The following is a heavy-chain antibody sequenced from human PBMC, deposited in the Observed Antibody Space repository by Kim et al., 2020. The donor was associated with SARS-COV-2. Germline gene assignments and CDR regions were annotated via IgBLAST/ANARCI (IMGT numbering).Heavy chain of an antibody. CDR3: ARARRYYDSSGYSYPAINWFDP. D-gene: IGHD3-22*01. J-gene: IGHJ5*02. CDR1: GYSFTSYW. V-gene: IGHV5-51*01. Sequence: GESLKISCKGSGYSFTSYWIGWVRQMPGKGLEWMGIIYPGDSDTRYSPSFQGQVTISADKSISTAYLQWSSLKASDTAMYYCARARRYYDSSGYSYPAINWFDPWGQGTLVTVSS. CDR2: IYPGDSDT.